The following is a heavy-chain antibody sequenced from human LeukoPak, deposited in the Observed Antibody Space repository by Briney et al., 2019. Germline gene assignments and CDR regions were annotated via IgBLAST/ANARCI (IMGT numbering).Heavy chain of an antibody. Sequence: SETLSLTCTVSGGSISGYYWGWIRQPPGKGLEWIGSIYYSGTPYYNPSLDTRLTISVDTSKSRFSLKLSSVTAADTAVYYCARRGVAAAATNFDYWGQGTLVTVSS. CDR1: GGSISGYY. J-gene: IGHJ4*02. CDR3: ARRGVAAAATNFDY. CDR2: IYYSGTP. D-gene: IGHD3-10*01. V-gene: IGHV4-39*02.